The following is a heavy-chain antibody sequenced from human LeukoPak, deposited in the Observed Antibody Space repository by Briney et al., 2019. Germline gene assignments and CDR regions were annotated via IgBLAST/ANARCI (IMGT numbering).Heavy chain of an antibody. CDR2: IYYSGST. D-gene: IGHD1-1*01. CDR3: ARGRYTFDY. V-gene: IGHV4-59*01. J-gene: IGHJ4*02. CDR1: GGSISGYY. Sequence: SSETLSLTCTVSGGSISGYYWTWIRQPPGKGLEYIGYIYYSGSTNHNPPLKSRVTISVDTSKNQLSLKLSSVTAADTAVYYCARGRYTFDYWGQGTLVTVSS.